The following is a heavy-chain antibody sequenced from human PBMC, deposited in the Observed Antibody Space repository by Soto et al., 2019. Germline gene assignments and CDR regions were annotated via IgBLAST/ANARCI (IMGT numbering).Heavy chain of an antibody. CDR2: INAKTGQT. CDR3: ARTPQSAQHGF. V-gene: IGHV1-2*02. D-gene: IGHD3-10*01. J-gene: IGHJ4*02. CDR1: GYTFTDYY. Sequence: ASVKVSCKASGYTFTDYYVHWMRQVPGQGLEWMSWINAKTGQTLYAQKFQGRVTLTRDTSINTAYMEVTSLTTGDSAVYYCARTPQSAQHGFWGQGTLVTVSS.